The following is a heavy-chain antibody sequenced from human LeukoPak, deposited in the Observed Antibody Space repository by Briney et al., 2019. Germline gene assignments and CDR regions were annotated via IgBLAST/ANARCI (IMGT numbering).Heavy chain of an antibody. CDR1: GFTFTTYG. D-gene: IGHD2-8*02. CDR2: IRYDGTNK. Sequence: GGSLRLSCSASGFTFTTYGMHWVRQPPGKGLDWVAFIRYDGTNKYYADSVRGRFTISRDNSKSTLSLQMNSLRAEDTAIYYCATYRQVLLPFESWGQGTLVTVSS. J-gene: IGHJ4*02. V-gene: IGHV3-30*02. CDR3: ATYRQVLLPFES.